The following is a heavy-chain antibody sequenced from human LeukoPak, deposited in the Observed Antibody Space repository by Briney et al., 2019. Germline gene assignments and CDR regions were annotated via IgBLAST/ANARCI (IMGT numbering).Heavy chain of an antibody. J-gene: IGHJ4*02. CDR1: GYTFTGYY. V-gene: IGHV1-2*02. Sequence: ASVKASCKASGYTFTGYYMHRVRQAPGQGLEWMGWINPNSGGTNYAQKFQGRVTMTRDTSISTAYMELSRLRSDDTAVYYCASESRGGSGSYMYWGQGTLVTVSS. CDR2: INPNSGGT. CDR3: ASESRGGSGSYMY. D-gene: IGHD3-10*01.